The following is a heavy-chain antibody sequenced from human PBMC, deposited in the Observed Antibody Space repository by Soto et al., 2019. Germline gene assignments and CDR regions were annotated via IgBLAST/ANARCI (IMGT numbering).Heavy chain of an antibody. CDR2: IYPNDSRV. Sequence: GESLKISCQTSGYRFSSYWIVWVRQMPGKGLEWMGIIYPNDSRVKYSPSFHGKVTISADRSIGTAYLQWSSLEASDSAFYFCARSPRSSPYFDYWGQGALVTVSS. CDR1: GYRFSSYW. J-gene: IGHJ4*02. D-gene: IGHD6-13*01. V-gene: IGHV5-51*01. CDR3: ARSPRSSPYFDY.